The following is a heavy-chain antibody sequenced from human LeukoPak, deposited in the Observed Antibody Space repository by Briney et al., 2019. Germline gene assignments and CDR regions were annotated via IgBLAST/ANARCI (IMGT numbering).Heavy chain of an antibody. CDR1: GFTFSSYS. V-gene: IGHV3-48*01. J-gene: IGHJ4*02. Sequence: PGGSLRLSCAASGFTFSSYSMNWVRQVPGKGLEWVSYISSTSSTIYYADSVKGRFTISRDNAKNSLYLQMNSLRAEDTAVYYCARRLDYWGQGTLVTVSS. CDR3: ARRLDY. CDR2: ISSTSSTI.